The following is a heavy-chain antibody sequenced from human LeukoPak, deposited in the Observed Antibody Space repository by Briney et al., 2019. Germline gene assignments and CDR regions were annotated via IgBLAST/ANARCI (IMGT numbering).Heavy chain of an antibody. CDR2: INHSGST. D-gene: IGHD3-10*01. CDR1: GGSFSGYY. CDR3: ARPGYGSGSYYAVYDY. J-gene: IGHJ4*02. Sequence: TSGTLSLTCAVYGGSFSGYYWSWIRQPPGKGLEWIGEINHSGSTNYNPSLKSRVTISVDTSKNQFSLKLSSVTAADTAVYYCARPGYGSGSYYAVYDYWGQGTLVTVSS. V-gene: IGHV4-34*01.